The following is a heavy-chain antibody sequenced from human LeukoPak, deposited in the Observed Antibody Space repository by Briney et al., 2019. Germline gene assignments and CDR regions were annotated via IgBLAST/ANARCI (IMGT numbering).Heavy chain of an antibody. V-gene: IGHV3-11*04. CDR1: GFTLRDYY. Sequence: PGGSLRLSCAASGFTLRDYYMSWIRQAPGKGLEWISYMSSTGNTIYYAESVKGRFTVSRDSANNSMSLQMTSLRAEDSAVYYCARSSGYFTYFDLWGRDTLVTVSS. CDR2: MSSTGNTI. D-gene: IGHD5-18*01. CDR3: ARSSGYFTYFDL. J-gene: IGHJ2*01.